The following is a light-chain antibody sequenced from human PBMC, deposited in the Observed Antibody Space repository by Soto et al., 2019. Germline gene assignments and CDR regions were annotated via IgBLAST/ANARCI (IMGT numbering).Light chain of an antibody. J-gene: IGLJ1*01. V-gene: IGLV2-14*01. CDR3: CSFTTSGTHV. Sequence: QSALTQPASVFGSPGQSITISCTGTSSDVGTYDYVSWHQQHPGKAPKLMIFDVNTRPTGISGRFSGSKSGNSASLTISGLQAEDEADYYCCSFTTSGTHVFGTGTKLTVL. CDR2: DVN. CDR1: SSDVGTYDY.